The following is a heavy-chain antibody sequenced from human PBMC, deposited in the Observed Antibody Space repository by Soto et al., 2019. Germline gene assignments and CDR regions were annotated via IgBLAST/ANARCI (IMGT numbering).Heavy chain of an antibody. V-gene: IGHV3-64D*06. CDR3: XNLPLYNYYDSSGYNDY. J-gene: IGHJ4*02. CDR2: ISSNGGST. CDR1: GFTFSSYA. Sequence: GGSLRLSCSASGFTFSSYAMHWVRQAPGKGLEYVSAISSNGGSTYYADSVKGRFTISRDNSKNTLYLQMSSLRAEDTAVYYCXNLPLYNYYDSSGYNDYWGQGTLVTVSS. D-gene: IGHD3-22*01.